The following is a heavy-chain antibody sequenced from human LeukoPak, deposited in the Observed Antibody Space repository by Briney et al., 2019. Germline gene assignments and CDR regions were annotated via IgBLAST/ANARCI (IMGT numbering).Heavy chain of an antibody. Sequence: SETLSLTCTVSGGSITSSYWSWIRQSAGKGLEWIGRIHASGNTKFNPSLQSRVTMSVDTSKNQFSLKLTSVTAADTAVYYCARGTYDLNYWGQGILVTVSS. J-gene: IGHJ4*02. CDR2: IHASGNT. CDR1: GGSITSSY. CDR3: ARGTYDLNY. V-gene: IGHV4-4*07. D-gene: IGHD5-12*01.